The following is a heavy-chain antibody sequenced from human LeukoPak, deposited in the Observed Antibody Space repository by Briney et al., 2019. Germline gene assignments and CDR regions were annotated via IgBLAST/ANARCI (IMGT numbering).Heavy chain of an antibody. D-gene: IGHD2-15*01. CDR2: IYPGDSDT. V-gene: IGHV5-51*01. Sequence: GESLKISCKGSEYSFTSYWIGWVPQMPGKGLEWMGIIYPGDSDTRYSPSFQGQVTISADKSISTAYLQWSSLKASDTAMYYCARLLVGQSPLNWFDPWGQGALVTVSS. CDR3: ARLLVGQSPLNWFDP. CDR1: EYSFTSYW. J-gene: IGHJ5*02.